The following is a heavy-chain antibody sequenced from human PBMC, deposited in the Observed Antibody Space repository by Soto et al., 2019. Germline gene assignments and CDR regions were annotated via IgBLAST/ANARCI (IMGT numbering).Heavy chain of an antibody. CDR1: GGTFSSYT. Sequence: ASVKVSCKASGGTFSSYTISWVRQAPGQGLEWMGRIIPILGIANYAQKFQGRVTITADKSTSTAYMELSSLRSEDTAVYYCTRVEHSSSWYGNYYYYYMDVWGKGTTVTVSS. CDR3: TRVEHSSSWYGNYYYYYMDV. D-gene: IGHD6-13*01. CDR2: IIPILGIA. V-gene: IGHV1-69*02. J-gene: IGHJ6*03.